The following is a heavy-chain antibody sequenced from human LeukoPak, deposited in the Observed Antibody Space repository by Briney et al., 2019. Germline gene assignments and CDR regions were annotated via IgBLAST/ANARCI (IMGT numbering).Heavy chain of an antibody. D-gene: IGHD3-10*01. CDR2: IIPIFGTA. V-gene: IGHV1-69*01. Sequence: SVKVSCKASGGTFSSYAISWVRQAPGQGLEWMGGIIPIFGTANYAQNLQGRVTITADESTTTAYMELSSLRSDDTAVYYCARFDPGVHPGDYWGQGTLVTVSS. J-gene: IGHJ4*02. CDR3: ARFDPGVHPGDY. CDR1: GGTFSSYA.